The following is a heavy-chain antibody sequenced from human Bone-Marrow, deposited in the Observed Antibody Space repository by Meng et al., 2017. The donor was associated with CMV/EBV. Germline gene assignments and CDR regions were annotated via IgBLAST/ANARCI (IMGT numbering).Heavy chain of an antibody. CDR3: ARAKDIVVVPASRRSPASYYYYGMDV. V-gene: IGHV3-30*03. J-gene: IGHJ6*02. D-gene: IGHD2-2*01. CDR1: GFRFDDYG. Sequence: GGSLRLSCVASGFRFDDYGMTWVRQAPGKGLEWVAVISYDGSNKYYADSVKGRFTISRDNSKNTLYLQMNSLRAEDTAVYYCARAKDIVVVPASRRSPASYYYYGMDVWGQGTTVTVSS. CDR2: ISYDGSNK.